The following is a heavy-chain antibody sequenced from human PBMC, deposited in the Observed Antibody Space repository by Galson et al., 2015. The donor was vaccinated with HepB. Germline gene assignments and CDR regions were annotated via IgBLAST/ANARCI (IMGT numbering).Heavy chain of an antibody. Sequence: PALVKPTQTLTLTCTFSGFSLTTRGVGVGWIRQPPGKALEWLALIYWGDDKRYSPSLKSRVTIAKDTSKNQVVLTMTNIDPVDTATYFCGHCVTSTSCWQYYFDYWGQGTLVTVSS. J-gene: IGHJ4*02. D-gene: IGHD2-2*01. CDR3: GHCVTSTSCWQYYFDY. CDR2: IYWGDDK. CDR1: GFSLTTRGVG. V-gene: IGHV2-5*02.